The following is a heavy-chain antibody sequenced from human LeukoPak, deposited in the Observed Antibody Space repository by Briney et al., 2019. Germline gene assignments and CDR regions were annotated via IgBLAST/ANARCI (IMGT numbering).Heavy chain of an antibody. J-gene: IGHJ6*02. V-gene: IGHV3-74*01. CDR1: GFTFSNYW. D-gene: IGHD3-10*01. Sequence: GGSLRLSCAASGFTFSNYWMHWVRQAPGKGLVWVSRVNSDGSNTYYADSVRGRFTISRDNAKNTLYLQMNSLRAEDTAVYYCATPRGDYYYGMDVWGLGTTVTVSS. CDR2: VNSDGSNT. CDR3: ATPRGDYYYGMDV.